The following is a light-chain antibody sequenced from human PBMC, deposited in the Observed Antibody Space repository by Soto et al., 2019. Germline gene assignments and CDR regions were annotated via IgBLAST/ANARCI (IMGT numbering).Light chain of an antibody. CDR1: HSVSNY. CDR2: DAS. V-gene: IGKV3-11*01. Sequence: EIVLTQSPATLSLSPGERATLSCRASHSVSNYLAWYQQKPGQAPRLLIYDASNRATGIPARFSGSGSGTDSTLTISSLEPEDFAVYYCQQRSNWPPSTFGQGTRLEIK. J-gene: IGKJ5*01. CDR3: QQRSNWPPST.